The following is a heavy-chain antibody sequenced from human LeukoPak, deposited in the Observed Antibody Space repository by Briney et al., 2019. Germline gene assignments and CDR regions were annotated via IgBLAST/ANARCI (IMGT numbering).Heavy chain of an antibody. J-gene: IGHJ4*02. V-gene: IGHV3-20*04. CDR1: TFTFDDYG. CDR2: INWNGGST. Sequence: GGSLRLSCAASTFTFDDYGMNWVRQVPGKGLEWVSGINWNGGSTGYADSVKGRFAISRDNSKNTLYLQMNSLRAEDTAVYYCAKDRNWIPDYWGQGTLVTVSS. CDR3: AKDRNWIPDY. D-gene: IGHD1-20*01.